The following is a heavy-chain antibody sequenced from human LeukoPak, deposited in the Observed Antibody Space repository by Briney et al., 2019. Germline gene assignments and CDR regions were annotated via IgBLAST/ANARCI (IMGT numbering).Heavy chain of an antibody. D-gene: IGHD3-10*01. Sequence: GGSLRLSCAASGFTFSSYAMHWVRQAPGKGLEWVAVISYDGSNKYYADSVKGRFTISRDNSKNTLYLQMNSLRAEDTAVYYCAKDPMVRGVRVPGISFDYWGQGTLVTVSS. CDR3: AKDPMVRGVRVPGISFDY. V-gene: IGHV3-30-3*01. J-gene: IGHJ4*02. CDR2: ISYDGSNK. CDR1: GFTFSSYA.